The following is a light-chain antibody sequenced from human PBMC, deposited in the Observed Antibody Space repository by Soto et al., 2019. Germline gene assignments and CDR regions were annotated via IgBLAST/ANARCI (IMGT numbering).Light chain of an antibody. V-gene: IGKV3-20*01. CDR2: GAS. CDR3: QQYFSSDT. CDR1: QSVSNNY. Sequence: ETVFTPSPLPLSLPPGERATLSCRASQSVSNNYLAWYQQKPGQAPRLLIYGASNRATGIPDRFSGSGSGTDFTLTISRLEPEDFAVYYCQQYFSSDTFGQGTKVDIK. J-gene: IGKJ1*01.